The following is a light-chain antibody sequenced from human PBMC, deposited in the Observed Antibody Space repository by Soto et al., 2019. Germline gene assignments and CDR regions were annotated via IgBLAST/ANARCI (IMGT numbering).Light chain of an antibody. CDR2: SNN. CDR3: AAWDDSLNVLV. J-gene: IGLJ2*01. Sequence: QSVLTQPPSVSGTPGQRVTISCSGSSSNIGSKSVSWYQHLPQTAPKLLIYSNNQRPSGVPDRFSGSKSGTSASLAISGLQSGDETQYYCAAWDDSLNVLVFGGGTQLTVL. V-gene: IGLV1-44*01. CDR1: SSNIGSKS.